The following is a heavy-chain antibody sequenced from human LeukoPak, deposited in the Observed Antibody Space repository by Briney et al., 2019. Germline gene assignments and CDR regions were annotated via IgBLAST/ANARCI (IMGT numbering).Heavy chain of an antibody. Sequence: SSGTLSLTCGVSDGSISSTNWWTWLRQPPGKGLEWIGEVHLGGSTNYNPSLESRVTISVDKSENHISLKLTSVTAADTAVYYCARHKRYCSDGSCPTNPNWFDPWGQGTLVTVSS. CDR2: VHLGGST. CDR1: DGSISSTNW. J-gene: IGHJ5*02. CDR3: ARHKRYCSDGSCPTNPNWFDP. V-gene: IGHV4-4*02. D-gene: IGHD2-15*01.